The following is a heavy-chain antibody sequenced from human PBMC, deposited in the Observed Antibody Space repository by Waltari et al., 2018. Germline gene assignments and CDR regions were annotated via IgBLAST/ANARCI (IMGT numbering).Heavy chain of an antibody. V-gene: IGHV4-39*01. CDR1: GGSISSSSYY. CDR2: IYYSGST. D-gene: IGHD3-3*01. Sequence: QLQLQESGPGLVKPSETLSLTCTVSGGSISSSSYYWGWIRQPPGKGLEWIGSIYYSGSTYYTPALKSRVTISVDTSKNQFSLKLSSVTAADTAVYYCARGPPGDFWSGYYTSPYFDYWGQGTLVTVSS. J-gene: IGHJ4*02. CDR3: ARGPPGDFWSGYYTSPYFDY.